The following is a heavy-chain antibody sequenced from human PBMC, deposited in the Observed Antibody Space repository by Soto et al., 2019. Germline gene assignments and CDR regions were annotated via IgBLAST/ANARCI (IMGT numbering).Heavy chain of an antibody. CDR2: IYYSGST. D-gene: IGHD6-19*01. J-gene: IGHJ6*02. CDR3: ARGVAVAGDYYYGMDV. CDR1: GGSISTYY. Sequence: QVQLQESGPGLVKPSETLSLTCTVSGGSISTYYWSWIRQPPGKGLEWIGYIYYSGSTTYNPSLKSRVTMSVDTYKNQFALKLSSMTAADTAVYYCARGVAVAGDYYYGMDVWGQGTTVTVSS. V-gene: IGHV4-59*01.